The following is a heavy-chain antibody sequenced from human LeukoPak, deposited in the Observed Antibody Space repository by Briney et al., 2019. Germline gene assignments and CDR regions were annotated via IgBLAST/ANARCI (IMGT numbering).Heavy chain of an antibody. D-gene: IGHD6-19*01. V-gene: IGHV5-10-1*01. CDR1: GYSFTSYW. CDR2: IDPSDSYT. J-gene: IGHJ6*02. CDR3: ARPIAVAGVSWDYGMDV. Sequence: GESLKISCKGSGYSFTSYWISWVRKMPGKGLEWMGRIDPSDSYTNYSPSFQGHVTISADKSISTAYLQWSSLKASDTAMYYCARPIAVAGVSWDYGMDVWGQGTTVTVSS.